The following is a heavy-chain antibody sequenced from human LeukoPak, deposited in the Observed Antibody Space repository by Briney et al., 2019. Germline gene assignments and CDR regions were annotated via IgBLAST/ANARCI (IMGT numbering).Heavy chain of an antibody. J-gene: IGHJ4*02. Sequence: GGSLRLSCAASGFTFSDYYMSWIRQAPGKGLEWVSYISSSGSTIYYADSVKGRFTISRDNAKNSLYLQMNSLRAEDTAVYYCARDRLAAAAIHVFGDGDTWGQGTLVTVSS. D-gene: IGHD6-13*01. CDR3: ARDRLAAAAIHVFGDGDT. CDR2: ISSSGSTI. V-gene: IGHV3-11*04. CDR1: GFTFSDYY.